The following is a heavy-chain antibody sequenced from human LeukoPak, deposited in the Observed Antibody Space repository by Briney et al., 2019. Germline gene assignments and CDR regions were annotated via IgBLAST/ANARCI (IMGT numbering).Heavy chain of an antibody. V-gene: IGHV3-30*01. CDR2: ISYDGSNK. CDR3: ARDGYYDFWSGYYLEIGFFDY. Sequence: GGSLRLSCAASGFTFSSYAMHWVRQAPGKGLEWVAVISYDGSNKYYADSVKGRFTISRYNSKNTLYLQMNSLRAEDKAVYYCARDGYYDFWSGYYLEIGFFDYWGQRTLVTVSS. J-gene: IGHJ4*02. CDR1: GFTFSSYA. D-gene: IGHD3-3*01.